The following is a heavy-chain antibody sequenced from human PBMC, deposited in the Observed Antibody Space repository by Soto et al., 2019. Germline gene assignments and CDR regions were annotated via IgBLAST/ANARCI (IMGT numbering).Heavy chain of an antibody. Sequence: LVNPPTQTLAESTAVNLVARRNSEMDKGWIRQPPGKALEWLALIYWDDDKRYSPSLKSRLTITKDNSKNQVVLTMTIMDPVATATYHGAHRLAPDPLAVWGHGTTVTVS. V-gene: IGHV2-5*02. J-gene: IGHJ6*02. CDR1: LVARRNSEMD. CDR2: IYWDDDK. CDR3: AHRLAPDPLAV.